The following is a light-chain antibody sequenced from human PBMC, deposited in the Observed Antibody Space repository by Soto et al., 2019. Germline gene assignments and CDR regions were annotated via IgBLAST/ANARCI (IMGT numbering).Light chain of an antibody. CDR1: QSLSTSY. V-gene: IGKV3-20*01. J-gene: IGKJ3*01. Sequence: EIVLTQSPGTLSLSPGERATLSCRASQSLSTSYLAWYQQKPGQAPRLLIYGASSRATGIPHRFSGSGSGTDFTLTISRLEPEDFAVYYCQQYTSYPPTFGPGTVVDV. CDR2: GAS. CDR3: QQYTSYPPT.